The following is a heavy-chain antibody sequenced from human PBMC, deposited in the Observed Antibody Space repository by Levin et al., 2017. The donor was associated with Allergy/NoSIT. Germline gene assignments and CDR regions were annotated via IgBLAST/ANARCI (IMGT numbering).Heavy chain of an antibody. CDR1: GFTFSAYW. D-gene: IGHD3-16*01. CDR2: IKQDGSEK. Sequence: GESLKISCAASGFTFSAYWMSWVRQAPGKGLEWVANIKQDGSEKYYVDSVRGRFTISRDNAKNSLYLQMNSLRVEDTAVYYCARDWGRDYADHWGQGTLVTVSS. J-gene: IGHJ4*02. CDR3: ARDWGRDYADH. V-gene: IGHV3-7*04.